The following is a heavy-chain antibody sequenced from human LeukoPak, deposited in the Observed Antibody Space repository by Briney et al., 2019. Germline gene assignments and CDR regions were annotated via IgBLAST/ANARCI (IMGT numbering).Heavy chain of an antibody. CDR1: GGSNSSYY. J-gene: IGHJ4*02. V-gene: IGHV4-4*07. D-gene: IGHD4-23*01. CDR3: ATLRWGVDY. Sequence: PSETLSLTCSVSGGSNSSYYWTWIRQPAGKGLEWVGRMYISGETNYNPSLNNRATLSLDTSKNQFSLKLRSLTAADTAVYYCATLRWGVDYWGQGTLVTVSS. CDR2: MYISGET.